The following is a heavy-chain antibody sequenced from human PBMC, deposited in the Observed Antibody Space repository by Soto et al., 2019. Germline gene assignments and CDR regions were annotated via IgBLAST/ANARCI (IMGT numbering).Heavy chain of an antibody. J-gene: IGHJ6*03. CDR3: ARGFGDWGPRGYYSYMDV. CDR1: GFTVSSNY. CDR2: IYSGGST. D-gene: IGHD2-21*02. Sequence: PGGSLRLSCAASGFTVSSNYMSWVRQAPGKGREWVSVIYSGGSTHYADSVKGRFTISRDNSKNTLYLQMNSLRAEDTAVYYCARGFGDWGPRGYYSYMDVWGKGTTVTVSS. V-gene: IGHV3-66*01.